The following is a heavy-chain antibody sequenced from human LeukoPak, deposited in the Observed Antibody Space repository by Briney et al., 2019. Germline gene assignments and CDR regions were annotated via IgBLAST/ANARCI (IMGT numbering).Heavy chain of an antibody. J-gene: IGHJ6*03. V-gene: IGHV4-34*01. Sequence: SEPLSLTCALYGGSLSGYYWCWIGQPPAKGLAWIGEINHSGITNYNPSLNSRDTISVETSKHQFSLKLSSVTAADTAVYYCARSVAAAGKITYYYCYVDVRGKGTTVTVSS. D-gene: IGHD6-13*01. CDR3: ARSVAAAGKITYYYCYVDV. CDR2: INHSGIT. CDR1: GGSLSGYY.